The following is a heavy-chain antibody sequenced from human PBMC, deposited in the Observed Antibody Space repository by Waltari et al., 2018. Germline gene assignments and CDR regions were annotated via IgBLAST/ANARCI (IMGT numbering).Heavy chain of an antibody. CDR1: GFTFGSSA. Sequence: EVQLLESGRGLVQPGGSLRLSCAASGFTFGSSALSRVRQSPGTGLEWVSTISGSGGSTYYADSVNGLFTISRHISKNTLYLQMNSLRAEDTAVYDCALRAGDYYWYFDLWGRGTLVTVSS. D-gene: IGHD4-17*01. V-gene: IGHV3-23*01. CDR3: ALRAGDYYWYFDL. J-gene: IGHJ2*01. CDR2: ISGSGGST.